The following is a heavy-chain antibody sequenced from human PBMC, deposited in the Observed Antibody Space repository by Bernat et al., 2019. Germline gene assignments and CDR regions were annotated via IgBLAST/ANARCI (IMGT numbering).Heavy chain of an antibody. D-gene: IGHD2-15*01. V-gene: IGHV3-30*01. CDR2: ISYDGSNK. J-gene: IGHJ4*02. CDR3: ARDGLGGSCYY. CDR1: GFTFSNYA. Sequence: QVQLVESGGGVVQPGRSRRLSCAASGFTFSNYAMHWVRQAPGKGLEWVAVISYDGSNKYYADSVKGRFTISRDNSKNTLYLQMNSLRAEDTAVYYCARDGLGGSCYYWGQGTLVTVSS.